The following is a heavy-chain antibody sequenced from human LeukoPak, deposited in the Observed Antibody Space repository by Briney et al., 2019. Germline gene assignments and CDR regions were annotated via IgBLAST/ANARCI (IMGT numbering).Heavy chain of an antibody. V-gene: IGHV4-39*01. CDR1: GGSISRSSYY. J-gene: IGHJ4*02. CDR3: ARHRGIAATGFEY. D-gene: IGHD6-13*01. Sequence: SETLSLICTVSGGSISRSSYYWGWIRQPPGKGLEWIGSIYYSGSTFYSPSLKSRVTISVDTSKNQFSLKLSSVTAADTAVYSCARHRGIAATGFEYWGQGTLVTVSS. CDR2: IYYSGST.